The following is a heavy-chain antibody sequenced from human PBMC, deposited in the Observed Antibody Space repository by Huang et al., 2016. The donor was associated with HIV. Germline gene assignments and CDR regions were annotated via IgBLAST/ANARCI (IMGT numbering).Heavy chain of an antibody. J-gene: IGHJ4*02. V-gene: IGHV5-51*01. CDR2: IYPGDSET. D-gene: IGHD3-10*01. CDR1: GYNFDSYW. CDR3: ARQGLWLPPTDPFDY. Sequence: EVHLVQSGAEVKEPGESLKISCQASGYNFDSYWIGWVRQMPGKGLEWMGAIYPGDSETRYDPSLQGQVSISADQSINTAYLQWSSLKASDTAIYFCARQGLWLPPTDPFDYWGQGTPVTVSA.